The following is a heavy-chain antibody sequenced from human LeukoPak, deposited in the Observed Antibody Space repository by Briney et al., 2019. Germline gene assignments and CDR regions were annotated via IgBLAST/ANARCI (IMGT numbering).Heavy chain of an antibody. V-gene: IGHV3-13*01. D-gene: IGHD3-10*01. Sequence: GGSLRLSCVASGFTLSYYDMHWVRQATGKGLEWVSGIGTGGDANYAGSVRGRFTISREDAKRSLYLQMNSLRVEDTAVYYCARVTLIRGPPPVWGRGTLVTVSS. CDR3: ARVTLIRGPPPV. CDR1: GFTLSYYD. CDR2: IGTGGDA. J-gene: IGHJ4*02.